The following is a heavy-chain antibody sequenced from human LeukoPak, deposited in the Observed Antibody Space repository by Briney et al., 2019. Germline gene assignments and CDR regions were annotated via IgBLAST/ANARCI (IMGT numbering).Heavy chain of an antibody. D-gene: IGHD5-18*01. Sequence: GGSLRLSCAASGFTVSSNYMSWVRQAPGKGLEWVSVIYSGGSTYYADSVKGRFTISRDNSKNTLYLQMNSLRAEDTAVYYCARSYTAMVRSLAYWGQGTLVTVSS. CDR2: IYSGGST. CDR1: GFTVSSNY. J-gene: IGHJ4*02. CDR3: ARSYTAMVRSLAY. V-gene: IGHV3-53*01.